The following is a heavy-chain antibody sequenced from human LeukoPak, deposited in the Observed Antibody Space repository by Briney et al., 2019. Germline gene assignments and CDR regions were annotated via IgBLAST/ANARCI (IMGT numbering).Heavy chain of an antibody. CDR1: GFTFSDYS. J-gene: IGHJ4*02. Sequence: GGSLRLSCAASGFTFSDYSMNWVRQAPGKGLEGVSSISSSSTYIYYADSVKGRFTISRDNAENSLYLQMSSLRAEDTAVYYCARRYYGSATYRLPYDYWGQGTLVTVSS. D-gene: IGHD3-22*01. CDR3: ARRYYGSATYRLPYDY. V-gene: IGHV3-21*01. CDR2: ISSSSTYI.